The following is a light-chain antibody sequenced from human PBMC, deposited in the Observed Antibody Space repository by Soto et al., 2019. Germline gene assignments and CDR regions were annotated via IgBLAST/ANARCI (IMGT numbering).Light chain of an antibody. Sequence: DIVMTQSPDSLAVSLGERATINGKSSQSVLYSSNNKNYLAWYQQKPGQPPKLLIYWASTRESGVPDRFSGSGSGTDFTLTISSLQAEVVAVYYCQQYYSTPPFTFGPGTKVDIK. J-gene: IGKJ3*01. CDR1: QSVLYSSNNKNY. CDR3: QQYYSTPPFT. CDR2: WAS. V-gene: IGKV4-1*01.